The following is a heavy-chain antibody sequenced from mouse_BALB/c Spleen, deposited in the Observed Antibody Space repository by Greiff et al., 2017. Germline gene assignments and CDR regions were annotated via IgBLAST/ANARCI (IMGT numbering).Heavy chain of an antibody. Sequence: EVKLVESGGGLVQPGGSLRLSCATSGFTFTDYYMSWVSQPPGKALEWLGFISNKANGYTTEYSASVKGRFTISRDNSQSILYLQMNTLRAEDSATYDCARDDYAYWFAYWGQGTLVTVSA. J-gene: IGHJ3*01. CDR2: ISNKANGYTT. D-gene: IGHD1-2*01. CDR1: GFTFTDYY. CDR3: ARDDYAYWFAY. V-gene: IGHV7-3*02.